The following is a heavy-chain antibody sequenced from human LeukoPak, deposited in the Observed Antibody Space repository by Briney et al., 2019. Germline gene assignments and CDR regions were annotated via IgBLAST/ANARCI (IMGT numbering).Heavy chain of an antibody. CDR1: GYTFTSYG. CDR3: ARDGSNSNYVWFWYFDL. CDR2: ISAYNGNT. V-gene: IGHV1-18*01. J-gene: IGHJ2*01. D-gene: IGHD4-11*01. Sequence: AASVKVSCKASGYTFTSYGISWVRQAPGQGLEWMGWISAYNGNTNYAQKLQGRVTMTTDTSTSTAYMELRSLRSDDTAVYYCARDGSNSNYVWFWYFDLWGRGTLVTVSS.